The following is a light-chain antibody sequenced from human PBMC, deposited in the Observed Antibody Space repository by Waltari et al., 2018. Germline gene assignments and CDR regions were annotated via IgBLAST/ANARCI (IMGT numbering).Light chain of an antibody. CDR3: QHYVRLPAT. Sequence: EIVLTQSPGSLSSSPGERVTLSCRASQSVSRALAWYQQKPGQAPRLLIFGASNRATGSPARFSGSGSETDFSLTISRLEPEDFAVYYCQHYVRLPATFGRGTKVEIK. CDR2: GAS. CDR1: QSVSRA. V-gene: IGKV3-20*01. J-gene: IGKJ1*01.